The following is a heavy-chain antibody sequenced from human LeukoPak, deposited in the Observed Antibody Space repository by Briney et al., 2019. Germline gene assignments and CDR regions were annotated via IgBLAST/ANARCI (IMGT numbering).Heavy chain of an antibody. CDR2: ITGTGGTT. J-gene: IGHJ4*02. V-gene: IGHV3-23*01. CDR3: AKRGYYYDSNAYYYFDY. CDR1: GLTFSSYG. D-gene: IGHD3-22*01. Sequence: GGSPRLSCAASGLTFSSYGMSWVRQAPGKGLEWVSTITGTGGTTYYADSVKGRFTISRDNSMDTLYLQMNSLRAEDTAVYYCAKRGYYYDSNAYYYFDYWGQGTLVTVSS.